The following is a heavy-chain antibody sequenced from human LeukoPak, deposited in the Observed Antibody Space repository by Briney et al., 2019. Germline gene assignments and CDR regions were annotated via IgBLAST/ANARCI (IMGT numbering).Heavy chain of an antibody. CDR3: AKAGDYDILNLFDY. J-gene: IGHJ4*02. Sequence: PGGSLRLSCAGSGFIFNNYAMHWVRQPPGKGLEWVSGISWNSGSIDYADSVKGRFTISRDNAKNSLYLQMNSLRAEDTALYYCAKAGDYDILNLFDYWGQGTLVTVSS. V-gene: IGHV3-9*01. CDR1: GFIFNNYA. D-gene: IGHD3-9*01. CDR2: ISWNSGSI.